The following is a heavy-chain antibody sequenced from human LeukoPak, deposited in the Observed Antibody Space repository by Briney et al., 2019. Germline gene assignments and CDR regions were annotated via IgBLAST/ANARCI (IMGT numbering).Heavy chain of an antibody. CDR1: GGSISSGDYY. CDR2: IYYSGST. J-gene: IGHJ4*02. D-gene: IGHD3-16*02. CDR3: ARARVTYYDYVWGSYRYYLDY. V-gene: IGHV4-30-4*02. Sequence: PSETLSLTCTVSGGSISSGDYYWSWIRQPPGKGLEWIGYIYYSGSTYYNPSLKSRVTISVDTSKNQFSLKLSSVTAADTAVYYCARARVTYYDYVWGSYRYYLDYWGQGTLVTVSS.